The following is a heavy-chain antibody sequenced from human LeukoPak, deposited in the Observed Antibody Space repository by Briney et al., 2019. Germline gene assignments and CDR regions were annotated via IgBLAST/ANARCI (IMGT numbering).Heavy chain of an antibody. CDR1: GGSFSGYS. J-gene: IGHJ4*02. CDR3: ARGLLGNYFDY. V-gene: IGHV4-34*01. Sequence: SETLSLTCAVYGGSFSGYSWSWIRQPPGKGLEWIGEINHSGSTNYNPSLKSRVTISVDTSKNQFSLNLSSVTAADTAVYYCARGLLGNYFDYWGQGTLVTVSS. CDR2: INHSGST.